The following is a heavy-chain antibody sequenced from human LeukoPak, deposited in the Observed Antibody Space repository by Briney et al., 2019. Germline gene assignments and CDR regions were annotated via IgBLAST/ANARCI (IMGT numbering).Heavy chain of an antibody. J-gene: IGHJ1*01. V-gene: IGHV4-30-2*01. D-gene: IGHD4-17*01. Sequence: PSETLSLTCTVSGGSISSGGYYWSWIRQPPGKGLEWIGYIYHSGSTYYNPSLKSRVTISVDRSKNQFSLKLSSVTAADTAVYYCARDGYGDYGEYFQHWGQGTLVTVSS. CDR1: GGSISSGGYY. CDR2: IYHSGST. CDR3: ARDGYGDYGEYFQH.